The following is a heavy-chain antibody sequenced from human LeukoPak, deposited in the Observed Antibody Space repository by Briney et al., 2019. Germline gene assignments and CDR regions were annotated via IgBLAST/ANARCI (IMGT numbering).Heavy chain of an antibody. D-gene: IGHD3-22*01. J-gene: IGHJ4*02. CDR1: GGSISSSNW. CDR2: IYHSGST. CDR3: ASRHYYDSSGYYFDY. Sequence: PSETLSLTCAVSGGSISSSNWWSWVRQPPGKGLEWIGEIYHSGSTNYNPSLKSRVTISVDKSKNQFSLKLSSVTAADTAVYYCASRHYYDSSGYYFDYWGQGTLVTVSS. V-gene: IGHV4-4*02.